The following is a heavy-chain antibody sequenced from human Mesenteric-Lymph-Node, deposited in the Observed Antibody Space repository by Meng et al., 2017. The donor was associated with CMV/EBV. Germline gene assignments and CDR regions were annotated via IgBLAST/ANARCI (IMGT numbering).Heavy chain of an antibody. D-gene: IGHD1-1*01. CDR1: GFAFSSYE. V-gene: IGHV3-21*01. CDR2: ITGRTNNM. J-gene: IGHJ4*02. CDR3: ARAEYYDTTGPRDN. Sequence: GGSLRLSCAASGFAFSSYEMNWVRQAPGRGREWVSSITGRTNNMYYEDSVKGRFAISRDNAKSSLFLQISSLRVEDTAVYYCARAEYYDTTGPRDNWGQGTLVTVSS.